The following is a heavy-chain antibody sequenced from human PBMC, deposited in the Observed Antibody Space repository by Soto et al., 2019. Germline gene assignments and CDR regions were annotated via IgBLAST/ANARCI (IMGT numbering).Heavy chain of an antibody. CDR3: AKDSPSGWDY. CDR2: ISYDGSNK. V-gene: IGHV3-30*18. J-gene: IGHJ4*02. Sequence: GGSLRLSCAASGFTFSSYGMHWVRQAPGKGLEWVAVISYDGSNKYYADSVKGRFTISRDNSKNTLYLQMNSLRAEDTAVYYCAKDSPSGWDYWGQGTLVTVSS. D-gene: IGHD6-19*01. CDR1: GFTFSSYG.